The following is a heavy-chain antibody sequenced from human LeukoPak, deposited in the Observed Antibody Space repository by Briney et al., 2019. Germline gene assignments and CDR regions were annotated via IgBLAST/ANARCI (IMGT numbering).Heavy chain of an antibody. CDR3: AKDRGRLYYYDSSGFTGFDY. V-gene: IGHV3-30*18. CDR1: GFTFSSYG. Sequence: GGSLRLSCAASGFTFSSYGMHWVRQAPGKGLEWVAVISYDGSNKHYADSVKGRFTISRDNSKNTLYLQMNSLRAEDTAVYYCAKDRGRLYYYDSSGFTGFDYWGQGTLVAVSS. J-gene: IGHJ4*02. D-gene: IGHD3-22*01. CDR2: ISYDGSNK.